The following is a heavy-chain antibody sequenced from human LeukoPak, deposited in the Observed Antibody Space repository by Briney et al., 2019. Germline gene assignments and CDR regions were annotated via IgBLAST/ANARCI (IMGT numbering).Heavy chain of an antibody. CDR1: GFTFSSYS. D-gene: IGHD6-6*01. CDR2: ISSSSSTI. V-gene: IGHV3-48*04. J-gene: IGHJ6*03. Sequence: GGSLRLSCAASGFTFSSYSKNWVRQAPGKGLEWVSYISSSSSTIYYADSVKGRFTISRDNAKNSLYLQMNSLRAEDTAVYYCAREGVAARLRYYYYMDVWGKGTTVTVSS. CDR3: AREGVAARLRYYYYMDV.